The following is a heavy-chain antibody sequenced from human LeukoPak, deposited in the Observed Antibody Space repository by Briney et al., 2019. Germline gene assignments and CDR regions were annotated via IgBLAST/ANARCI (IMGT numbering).Heavy chain of an antibody. D-gene: IGHD6-19*01. Sequence: ASVKVSCKASGYTFTSYAMHWVRQAPGQRLEWMGWINAGNGNTKYSQKFQGRVTTTRDTSASTAYMELSSLRSEDTAVYYCARDRGQWLVIFDYWGQGTLVTVSS. CDR1: GYTFTSYA. J-gene: IGHJ4*02. CDR3: ARDRGQWLVIFDY. V-gene: IGHV1-3*01. CDR2: INAGNGNT.